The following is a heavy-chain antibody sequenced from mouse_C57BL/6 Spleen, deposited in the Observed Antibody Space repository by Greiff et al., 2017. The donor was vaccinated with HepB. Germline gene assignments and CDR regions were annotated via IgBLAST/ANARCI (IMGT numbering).Heavy chain of an antibody. J-gene: IGHJ4*01. D-gene: IGHD1-1*01. CDR2: INPNNGGT. CDR3: ASPYYGSSYDAMDY. V-gene: IGHV1-26*01. CDR1: GYTFTDYY. Sequence: EVQLQQSGPELVKPGASVKISCKASGYTFTDYYMNWVKQSHGKSLEWIADINPNNGGTSYNQKFKGKATLTVDKSSSTAYMELRSLTSEDSAVYYCASPYYGSSYDAMDYWGQGTSVTVSS.